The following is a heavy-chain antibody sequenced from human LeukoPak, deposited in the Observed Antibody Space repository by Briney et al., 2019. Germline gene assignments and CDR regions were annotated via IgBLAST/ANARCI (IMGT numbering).Heavy chain of an antibody. J-gene: IGHJ6*02. CDR3: ARHSSVTMIVDASVDV. D-gene: IGHD3-22*01. CDR2: IYSTGDT. CDR1: GGSISSFY. V-gene: IGHV4-4*07. Sequence: PSETLSLTCTVSGGSISSFYWSWIRQPAGQGLEWIGRIYSTGDTNYNPALKSRVTMSVDTSNNQFSLKLNSVTAADTAVYYCARHSSVTMIVDASVDVWGQGTTVTVSS.